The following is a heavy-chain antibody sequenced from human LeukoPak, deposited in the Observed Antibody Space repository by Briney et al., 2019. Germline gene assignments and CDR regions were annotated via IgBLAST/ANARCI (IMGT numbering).Heavy chain of an antibody. CDR2: IYPGDSDT. D-gene: IGHD1-20*01. CDR1: GYSFTTYW. V-gene: IGHV5-51*01. CDR3: ARLVTGTTLSVSRPDGLNWFDP. J-gene: IGHJ5*02. Sequence: GESLKISCKASGYSFTTYWIGWVRQMPGKGLEWMGIIYPGDSDTRYSPSFQGQVTISADKSISTAYLQWSSLKASDTAMYYCARLVTGTTLSVSRPDGLNWFDPWGQGTLVTVSS.